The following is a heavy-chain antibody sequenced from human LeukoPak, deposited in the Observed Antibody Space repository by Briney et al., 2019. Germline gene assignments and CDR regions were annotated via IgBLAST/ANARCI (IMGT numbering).Heavy chain of an antibody. CDR1: GFTFSSYS. CDR3: ARDQRYYYGIDV. V-gene: IGHV3-48*04. J-gene: IGHJ6*02. D-gene: IGHD1-14*01. Sequence: GGSLRLSCAASGFTFSSYSMNWVRQASGKGLEWVSYISSSSSTIYYAESVKGRFTISRDNAKNSLYLQMNSLRAEDTAVYYCARDQRYYYGIDVWGQGTTVTVSS. CDR2: ISSSSSTI.